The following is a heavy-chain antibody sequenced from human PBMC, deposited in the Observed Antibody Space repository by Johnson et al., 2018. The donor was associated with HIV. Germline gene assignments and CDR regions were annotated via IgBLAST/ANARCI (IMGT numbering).Heavy chain of an antibody. CDR2: IYSGGST. J-gene: IGHJ3*02. D-gene: IGHD1-26*01. V-gene: IGHV3-66*02. CDR1: GITVSSNY. Sequence: EQLVESGGGVVQPGRSLRLSCAASGITVSSNYMTWVRQAPGKGLEWVSVIYSGGSTYYADSMKGRFTISRDNSKNTLYLQMNSLRAEDTAVYYCARLTWDQNRGWDAFDIWGQGTMVTVSS. CDR3: ARLTWDQNRGWDAFDI.